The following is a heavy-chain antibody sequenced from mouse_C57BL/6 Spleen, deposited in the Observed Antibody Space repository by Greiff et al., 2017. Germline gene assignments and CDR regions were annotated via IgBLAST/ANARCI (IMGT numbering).Heavy chain of an antibody. CDR1: GYAFSSSW. Sequence: QVQLQQSGPELVKPGASVKISCKASGYAFSSSWMNWVKQRPGKGLEWIGRIYPGDGDTNYNGKFKGKATLTADKSSSTAYMQLSSLTSEESAVYFCARSYYGSSLFDYWGQGTTLTVSS. V-gene: IGHV1-82*01. CDR3: ARSYYGSSLFDY. J-gene: IGHJ2*01. D-gene: IGHD1-1*01. CDR2: IYPGDGDT.